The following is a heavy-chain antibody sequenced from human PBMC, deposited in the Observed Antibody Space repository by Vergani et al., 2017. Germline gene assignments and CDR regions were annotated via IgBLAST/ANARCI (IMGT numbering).Heavy chain of an antibody. Sequence: QVQLQQWGAGLLKPSETLSLTCAVYGGSFSGYYWSWIRQPPGKGLEWIGEINHSGSTNYNPSLKSRVTISVDTSKNQFSLKLSSVTAADPAVYYCARGRSSGWYFYYFDYWGQGTLVTVSS. J-gene: IGHJ4*02. D-gene: IGHD6-19*01. CDR3: ARGRSSGWYFYYFDY. V-gene: IGHV4-34*01. CDR1: GGSFSGYY. CDR2: INHSGST.